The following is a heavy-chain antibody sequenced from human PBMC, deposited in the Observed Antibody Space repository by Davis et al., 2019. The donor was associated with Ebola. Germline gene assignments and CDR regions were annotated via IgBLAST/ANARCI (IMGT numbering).Heavy chain of an antibody. CDR3: AKGSLYGSRSITAGVDV. D-gene: IGHD4-17*01. Sequence: PGGSLRLSCAASGFTFSSYGMHWVRQAPGKGLEWVAVIWYDGSNKYYADSVKGRFTFSRDNSKNTLYLQMNSLRAADTAVYYCAKGSLYGSRSITAGVDVWGQGTTVTVSS. CDR1: GFTFSSYG. V-gene: IGHV3-33*06. J-gene: IGHJ6*02. CDR2: IWYDGSNK.